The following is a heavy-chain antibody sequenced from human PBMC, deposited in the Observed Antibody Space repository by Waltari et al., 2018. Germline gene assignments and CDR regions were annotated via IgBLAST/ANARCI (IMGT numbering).Heavy chain of an antibody. V-gene: IGHV3-23*04. CDR2: ISGRGGST. J-gene: IGHJ4*02. CDR1: GFTFSSYA. D-gene: IGHD1-26*01. Sequence: EVQLVESGGGLVQPGGSLRLSCAASGFTFSSYAMSWVRQAPGKGLEGVSAISGRGGSTDYADSVKGRFTISRDNSKNTLYLQMNSLRAEDTAVYYCAPNGKGGSYPPAAYWGQGTLVTVSS. CDR3: APNGKGGSYPPAAY.